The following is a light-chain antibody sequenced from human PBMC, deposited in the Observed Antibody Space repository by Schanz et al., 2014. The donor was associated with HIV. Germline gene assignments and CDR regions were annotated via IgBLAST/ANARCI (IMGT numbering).Light chain of an antibody. Sequence: QSALTQPASVSGSPGQSITISCTGTSSDVGADNSVSWYQQHPGKAPKLMIYDVTHRPSVIPSRFSGSKSGNSAFLTISGLQAEDEADYYCSSKRSGDTTPFVFGSGTKLTVL. CDR3: SSKRSGDTTPFV. J-gene: IGLJ1*01. V-gene: IGLV2-14*03. CDR2: DVT. CDR1: SSDVGADNS.